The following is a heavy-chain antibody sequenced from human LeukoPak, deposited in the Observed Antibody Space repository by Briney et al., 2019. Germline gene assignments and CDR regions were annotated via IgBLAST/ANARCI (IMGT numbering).Heavy chain of an antibody. D-gene: IGHD6-25*01. CDR3: AKGGISSGKYSGLDV. V-gene: IGHV3-30*18. CDR2: ISYDGLNK. Sequence: GGSLRLSCAASGFTFSSYGMHWVSQAPGKGLAWVALISYDGLNKYYADSVKGRFTISRDNSRNTLYLQMSSLRAEDTAVFYCAKGGISSGKYSGLDVWGQGTTVTVSS. J-gene: IGHJ6*02. CDR1: GFTFSSYG.